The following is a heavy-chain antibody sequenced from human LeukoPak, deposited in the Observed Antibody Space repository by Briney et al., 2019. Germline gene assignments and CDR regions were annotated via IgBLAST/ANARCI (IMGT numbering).Heavy chain of an antibody. J-gene: IGHJ4*02. CDR3: ARGLYNWNDAIIGY. CDR1: GFTFSSYS. Sequence: PGGSLRLSCAASGFTFSSYSMNWVRQAPGKGLEWVSYISSSSSTIYYADPVKGRFTISRDNAKNSLYLQMNSLRAEDTAVYYCARGLYNWNDAIIGYWGQGTLVTVSS. D-gene: IGHD1-20*01. V-gene: IGHV3-48*04. CDR2: ISSSSSTI.